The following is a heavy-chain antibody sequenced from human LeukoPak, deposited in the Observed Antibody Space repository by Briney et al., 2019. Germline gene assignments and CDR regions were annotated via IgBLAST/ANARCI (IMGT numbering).Heavy chain of an antibody. Sequence: PSETLSLTCTVSGGSISSYYWSWIRQPPGKGLEWIGYIYYSGSTNYNPSLKSRVTISVDTSKNQFSLKLSSVTAADTAVYYCARLGGSGKLPDYWGQGTLVTVSS. V-gene: IGHV4-59*08. CDR2: IYYSGST. CDR1: GGSISSYY. D-gene: IGHD3-10*01. CDR3: ARLGGSGKLPDY. J-gene: IGHJ4*02.